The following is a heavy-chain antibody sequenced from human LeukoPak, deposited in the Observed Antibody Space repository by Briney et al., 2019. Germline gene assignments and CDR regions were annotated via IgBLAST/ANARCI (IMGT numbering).Heavy chain of an antibody. D-gene: IGHD3-22*01. CDR1: GFTFSSYW. CDR3: ARGGRGYYDSSRLDY. V-gene: IGHV3-74*01. CDR2: INSDGSST. J-gene: IGHJ4*02. Sequence: GGSLRLSCAASGFTFSSYWMHWVRQAPGKGLVWVSRINSDGSSTSYADSVKGRFTISRDNAKNTLYLQMNSLRAEDTAVYYCARGGRGYYDSSRLDYWGQGTLVTVSS.